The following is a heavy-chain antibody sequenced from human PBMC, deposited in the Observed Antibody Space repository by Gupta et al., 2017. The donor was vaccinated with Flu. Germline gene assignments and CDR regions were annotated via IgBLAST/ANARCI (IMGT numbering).Heavy chain of an antibody. CDR2: IIPIFGTA. V-gene: IGHV1-69*01. Sequence: GGIIPIFGTANYAQKFQGRVTITADESTSTAYMELSSLRSEDTAVYYCARDLPLRAVAAAGREDYYYYGMDVWGQGTTVTVSS. J-gene: IGHJ6*02. D-gene: IGHD6-13*01. CDR3: ARDLPLRAVAAAGREDYYYYGMDV.